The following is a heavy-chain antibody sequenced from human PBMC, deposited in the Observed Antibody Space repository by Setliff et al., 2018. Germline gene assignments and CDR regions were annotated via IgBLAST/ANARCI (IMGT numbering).Heavy chain of an antibody. J-gene: IGHJ5*02. V-gene: IGHV1-8*02. D-gene: IGHD3-10*01. CDR3: ARAELLWFGGFDP. CDR1: GYTFTSYD. Sequence: ASVKVSCKASGYTFTSYDINWVRQATGQGLEWMGVMNPNSGNTGYAQKFQGRVTMTRNTSISTAYMELSSLRSEDTAVYYCARAELLWFGGFDPWGQGTLVTVSS. CDR2: MNPNSGNT.